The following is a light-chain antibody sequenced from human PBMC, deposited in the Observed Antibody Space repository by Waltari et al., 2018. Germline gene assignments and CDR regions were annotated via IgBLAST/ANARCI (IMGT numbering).Light chain of an antibody. Sequence: VVTQSPVTLSGAPGERVTLPCRTSDSVSSNFAWYQQNPGQVLSLLIYDASTRGTDTPARFRGSGSGTGFTLTISSRQSEDVAVYYCHQYNKWPPITFGQGTRLEIK. J-gene: IGKJ5*01. CDR3: HQYNKWPPIT. CDR2: DAS. CDR1: DSVSSN. V-gene: IGKV3-15*01.